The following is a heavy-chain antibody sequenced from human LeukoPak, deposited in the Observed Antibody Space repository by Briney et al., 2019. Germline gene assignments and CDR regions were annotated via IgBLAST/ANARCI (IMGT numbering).Heavy chain of an antibody. D-gene: IGHD3-3*01. V-gene: IGHV1-69*04. CDR3: ARLQDYDFWGGYYYYYYGMDV. CDR1: GGTFSSYA. J-gene: IGHJ6*02. Sequence: SVKVSCKASGGTFSSYAISWVRQAPGQGLEWMGRIIPILGIADYAQKFQGRVTITADKSTSTAYMELSSLRSEDTAVYYCARLQDYDFWGGYYYYYYGMDVWGQGTTVTVSS. CDR2: IIPILGIA.